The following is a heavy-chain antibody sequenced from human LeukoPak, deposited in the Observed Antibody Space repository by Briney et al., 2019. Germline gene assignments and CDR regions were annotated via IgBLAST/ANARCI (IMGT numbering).Heavy chain of an antibody. CDR1: GFTFSSYG. J-gene: IGHJ4*02. D-gene: IGHD2-2*01. CDR2: IRYDGSNK. Sequence: GGSLRLSCAASGFTFSSYGMHWVRQAPGKGLEWVAFIRYDGSNKYYADSVKGRFTISRDNSKNTLYLQMNSLRAEDTAVYYCAKGCCSSTSCYALDYWGQGTLVTVSS. V-gene: IGHV3-30*02. CDR3: AKGCCSSTSCYALDY.